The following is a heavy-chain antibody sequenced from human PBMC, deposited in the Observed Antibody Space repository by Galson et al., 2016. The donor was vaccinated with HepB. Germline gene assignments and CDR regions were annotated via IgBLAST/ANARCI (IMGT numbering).Heavy chain of an antibody. CDR1: GLSFNFYA. CDR2: ITYNGRTT. Sequence: SLRLSCAGSGLSFNFYAMHWVRQAPQEGLEYVSAITYNGRTTFYADSVKGRFTVSRDNSKNMLYLKMTSLRPVDTAVYYCVKGERTSPTRPDPLPIWGQGTMVSVSS. J-gene: IGHJ3*01. CDR3: VKGERTSPTRPDPLPI. V-gene: IGHV3-64D*06. D-gene: IGHD1-26*01.